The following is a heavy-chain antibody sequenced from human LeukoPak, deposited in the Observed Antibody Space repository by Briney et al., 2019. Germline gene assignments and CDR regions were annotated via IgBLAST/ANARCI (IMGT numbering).Heavy chain of an antibody. Sequence: SVTVSYTASGGTFNSYAISWVRQAPGQGLEWMGGIIPIFGTANYAQKFQGRVTINADESTSTAYMELSSLRSEDTAVYYCARGHRSGYSYGYDYWGQGTLVTVSS. J-gene: IGHJ4*02. CDR1: GGTFNSYA. CDR3: ARGHRSGYSYGYDY. D-gene: IGHD5-18*01. CDR2: IIPIFGTA. V-gene: IGHV1-69*13.